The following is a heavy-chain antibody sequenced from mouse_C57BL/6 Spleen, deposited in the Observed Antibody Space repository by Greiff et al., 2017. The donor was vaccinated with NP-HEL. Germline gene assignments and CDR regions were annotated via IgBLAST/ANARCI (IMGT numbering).Heavy chain of an antibody. V-gene: IGHV1-64*01. CDR1: GYPFTSYC. J-gene: IGHJ2*01. CDR2: IHPNSGST. D-gene: IGHD2-4*01. Sequence: QVQLQQPGAELVKPGASVKLSCKASGYPFTSYCMHWVKQRPGQGLEWIGMIHPNSGSTNYNEKFKSKATLTVDKSSSTAYMQLSSLTSEDSAVYYCASIYYDYDFDYWGQGTTLTVSS. CDR3: ASIYYDYDFDY.